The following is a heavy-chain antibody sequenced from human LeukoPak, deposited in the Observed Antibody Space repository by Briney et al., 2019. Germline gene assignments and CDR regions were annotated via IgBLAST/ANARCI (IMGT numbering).Heavy chain of an antibody. V-gene: IGHV4-4*07. CDR2: IYTSGST. D-gene: IGHD2-15*01. CDR3: ARGYCSGGSCYPSGFDY. CDR1: GGSISSYY. J-gene: IGHJ4*02. Sequence: PSETLSLTCTVSGGSISSYYWSWIRQPAGKGLEWIGRIYTSGSTNYNPSLKSRVTMSVDTSKNQFSLKLSSVTAADTAVYYCARGYCSGGSCYPSGFDYWGQGTLVTDSS.